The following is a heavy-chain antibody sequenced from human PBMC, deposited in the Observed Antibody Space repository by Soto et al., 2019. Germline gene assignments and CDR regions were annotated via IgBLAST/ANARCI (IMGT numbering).Heavy chain of an antibody. Sequence: QVQLQESGPGLVKPSETLSLTCAVSGASFGTYYWSWIRQPPGKGLEWIGYIFYSGHLKYNPSLKSRLTISVDPSKNKTPLRLTSVTAEDTAVYYCAGEGGGYRFDYWGQGTLVTVSS. V-gene: IGHV4-59*01. CDR1: GASFGTYY. J-gene: IGHJ4*02. D-gene: IGHD1-26*01. CDR2: IFYSGHL. CDR3: AGEGGGYRFDY.